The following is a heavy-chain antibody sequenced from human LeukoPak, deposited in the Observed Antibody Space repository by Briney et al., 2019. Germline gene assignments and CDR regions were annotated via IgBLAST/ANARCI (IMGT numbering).Heavy chain of an antibody. CDR1: GGSMSSSGQY. CDR3: ARNMTAISRLDVFDI. CDR2: IYYSGST. V-gene: IGHV4-39*01. D-gene: IGHD2-21*02. J-gene: IGHJ3*02. Sequence: PSETLSLICTVSGGSMSSSGQYWGWIRQSPVKGLEWIGSIYYSGSTYYNPSLKSRVTISVDTSKNQFSLELPSVTAADAAIYYCARNMTAISRLDVFDIWGPGTMVTVS.